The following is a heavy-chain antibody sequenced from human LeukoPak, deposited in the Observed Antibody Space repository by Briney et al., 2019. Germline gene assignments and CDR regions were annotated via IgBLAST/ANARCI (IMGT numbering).Heavy chain of an antibody. CDR3: MTTTGDY. Sequence: GGSLRLSCAASGFTFSSNWMSWVRQAPGKGLEWVANINQDESDKYYVDSVKGRFTISRDNAKNSLYLQMNSLRVEDTAVYYCMTTTGDYWGQGTLVIVSS. D-gene: IGHD1-26*01. V-gene: IGHV3-7*01. J-gene: IGHJ4*02. CDR2: INQDESDK. CDR1: GFTFSSNW.